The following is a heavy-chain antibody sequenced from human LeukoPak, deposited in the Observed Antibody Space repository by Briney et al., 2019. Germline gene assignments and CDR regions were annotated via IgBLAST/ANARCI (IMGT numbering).Heavy chain of an antibody. CDR3: ARLRYSLLSFDY. D-gene: IGHD3-9*01. J-gene: IGHJ4*02. CDR2: INHSGST. Sequence: SETLSLTCAVYGGSFSGYYWSWIRQPPGKGLEWIGEINHSGSTNYNPSLKSRVTISVDTSKNQFSLKLSSVTAADMAVYYCARLRYSLLSFDYWGQGTLVTVSS. V-gene: IGHV4-34*01. CDR1: GGSFSGYY.